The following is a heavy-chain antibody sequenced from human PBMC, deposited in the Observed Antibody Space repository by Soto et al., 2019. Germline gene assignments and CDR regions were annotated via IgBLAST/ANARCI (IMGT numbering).Heavy chain of an antibody. CDR3: ARELVEVINSNADYYGLDV. D-gene: IGHD2-8*02. CDR2: IYSDVYSAGTT. V-gene: IGHV3-53*01. Sequence: EVQLVESGGGLIQPGGSLRLSCEACGFTVSNNYMTWVRQAPGKGLEWVSLIYSDVYSAGTTYYADSVKGRFTIFRDNSKNTLYLQMDSLRAEDTAVYFCARELVEVINSNADYYGLDVWGQGTTVTVSS. CDR1: GFTVSNNY. J-gene: IGHJ6*02.